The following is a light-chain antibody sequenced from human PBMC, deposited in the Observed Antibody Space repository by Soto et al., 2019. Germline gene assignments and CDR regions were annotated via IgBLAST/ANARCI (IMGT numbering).Light chain of an antibody. CDR1: SGXXTYA. J-gene: IGLJ2*01. Sequence: QSVLTQSPSASASLGASVKLTCTLSSGXXTYAIAWHQQQSEKGPRYLMKLNSDGSHSKGDGIPDRFSGSSSGAERYLTXXXXXXXXXXDYYCQTWGSGIVVFGGGTKLTVL. CDR2: LNSDGSH. V-gene: IGLV4-69*01. CDR3: QTWGSGIVV.